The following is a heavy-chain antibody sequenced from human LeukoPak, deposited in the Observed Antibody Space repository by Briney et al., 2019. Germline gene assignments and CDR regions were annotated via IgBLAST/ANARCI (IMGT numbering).Heavy chain of an antibody. Sequence: ASVKVSCKASGYTFTSNYMHWVRQAPGQGLEWMGIIHPSGGNTNYAQKFQGRVAMTRGTSTSTVYMELSSLRSEDTAIYYCARDCSSTRCQGPVFDNWGQGTLVTVSS. CDR1: GYTFTSNY. J-gene: IGHJ4*02. V-gene: IGHV1-46*01. D-gene: IGHD2-2*01. CDR2: IHPSGGNT. CDR3: ARDCSSTRCQGPVFDN.